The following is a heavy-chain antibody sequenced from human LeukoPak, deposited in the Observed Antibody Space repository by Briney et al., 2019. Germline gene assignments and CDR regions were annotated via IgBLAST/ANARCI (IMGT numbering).Heavy chain of an antibody. CDR3: ARDLYSSAWYGIH. D-gene: IGHD6-19*01. CDR2: LYSDGDT. J-gene: IGHJ4*02. CDR1: GFALSSNY. Sequence: GGSLRLSCADSGFALSSNYVGWVRQAPGGGLHWVSLLYSDGDTYYADSVKGRFTISRDTSKNTLYLQMNSLRVDDTAVYYCARDLYSSAWYGIHWGQGTLVTVSS. V-gene: IGHV3-53*01.